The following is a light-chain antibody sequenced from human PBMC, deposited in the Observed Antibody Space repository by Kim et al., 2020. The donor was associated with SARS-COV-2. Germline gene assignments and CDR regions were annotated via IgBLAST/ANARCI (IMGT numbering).Light chain of an antibody. J-gene: IGKJ1*01. CDR3: QQYNNWWT. CDR1: QSVSSN. Sequence: SVSPGESATPSCRASQSVSSNLAWYQQKPGQAPRLLIYGASTRATGIPARFSGSGSGTEFTLTISSLQSGDFAVYYCQQYNNWWTFGQGTKVDIK. V-gene: IGKV3-15*01. CDR2: GAS.